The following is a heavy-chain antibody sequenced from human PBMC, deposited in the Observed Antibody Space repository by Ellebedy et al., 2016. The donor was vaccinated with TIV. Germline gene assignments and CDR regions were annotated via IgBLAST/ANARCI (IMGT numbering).Heavy chain of an antibody. V-gene: IGHV3-74*01. CDR3: AAWNDGY. CDR1: GFIFSNAW. J-gene: IGHJ4*02. Sequence: PGGSLRLSCAASGFIFSNAWMHWVRQAPGKGLVWVSRIRSDGSTINYAASVKGRFTISRDNAKNTLYLQMNNLRAEDTAVYYCAAWNDGYWGQGTLVSVSS. CDR2: IRSDGSTI. D-gene: IGHD1-1*01.